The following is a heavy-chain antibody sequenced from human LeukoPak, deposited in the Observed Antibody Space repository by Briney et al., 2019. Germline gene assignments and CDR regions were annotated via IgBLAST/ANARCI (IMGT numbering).Heavy chain of an antibody. CDR3: ARQYYGSGSQVPCFDP. CDR1: GNSISSYY. J-gene: IGHJ5*02. Sequence: SETLSLTCTVSGNSISSYYWSWIRQPAGKGLEWIGRIYTSGSTNYNPSLKSRVTMSVDTSKNQFSLKLSSVTAADTAVYYCARQYYGSGSQVPCFDPWGQGTLVTVSS. V-gene: IGHV4-4*07. CDR2: IYTSGST. D-gene: IGHD3-10*01.